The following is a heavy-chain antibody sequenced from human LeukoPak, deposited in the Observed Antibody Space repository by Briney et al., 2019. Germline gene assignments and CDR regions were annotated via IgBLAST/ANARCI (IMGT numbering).Heavy chain of an antibody. CDR2: ISYDGSNK. D-gene: IGHD7-27*01. Sequence: PGRSLRLSCAASGFTFSSYAMHWVRQAPGKGLEWVAVISYDGSNKYYADSVKGRFTISRDNSKNTLYLQMDSLRAEDTAVYYCARRHSDPNTHWGSAPYYYYYYMDVWGKGTTVSVSS. J-gene: IGHJ6*03. V-gene: IGHV3-30-3*01. CDR3: ARRHSDPNTHWGSAPYYYYYYMDV. CDR1: GFTFSSYA.